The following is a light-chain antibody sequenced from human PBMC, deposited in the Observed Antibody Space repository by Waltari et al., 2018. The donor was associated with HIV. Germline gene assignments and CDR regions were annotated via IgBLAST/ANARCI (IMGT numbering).Light chain of an antibody. CDR3: SSYTSNITRV. V-gene: IGLV2-14*03. CDR1: SSDVGGYNY. CDR2: DVS. J-gene: IGLJ3*02. Sequence: QSALTQPASVSGSPGQSITISCTGTSSDVGGYNYVSWYQQHPVKAPKLMIYDVSNRPSGVSNRFSGSKSGNTASLTISGLQAEDEADYYCSSYTSNITRVFGGGTKLTVL.